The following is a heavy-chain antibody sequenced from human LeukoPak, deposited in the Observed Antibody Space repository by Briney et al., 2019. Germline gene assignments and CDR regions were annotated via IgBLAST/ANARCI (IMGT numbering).Heavy chain of an antibody. CDR2: IYPGDSST. J-gene: IGHJ3*01. D-gene: IGHD1-14*01. CDR1: EYSFTNYW. CDR3: ARRRTRPEAFDL. Sequence: GESLKISCKGSEYSFTNYWIGWVRQMPGKGLEWMGVIYPGDSSTRYSPSFQGQVTISADKSITTAYLQWSSLKASDTAMYYCARRRTRPEAFDLWGQGTMATVSS. V-gene: IGHV5-51*01.